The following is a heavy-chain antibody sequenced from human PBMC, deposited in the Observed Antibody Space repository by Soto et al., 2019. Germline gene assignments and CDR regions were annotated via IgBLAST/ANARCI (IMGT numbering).Heavy chain of an antibody. CDR1: GYTLTELS. V-gene: IGHV1-24*01. CDR3: ASQDTATFSVDY. D-gene: IGHD5-18*01. Sequence: ASVKVACKVSGYTLTELSMHWVRQAPGKGLEWMGGFDPEDGETIYAQKFQGRVTMTEDTSTDTAYMELSSLRSEDTAVYYCASQDTATFSVDYWGQGTLVTVS. CDR2: FDPEDGET. J-gene: IGHJ4*02.